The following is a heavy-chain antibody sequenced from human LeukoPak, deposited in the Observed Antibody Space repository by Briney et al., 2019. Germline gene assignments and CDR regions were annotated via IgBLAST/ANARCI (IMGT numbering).Heavy chain of an antibody. J-gene: IGHJ2*01. Sequence: SETLSLTCAVYGGSFSGYYWSWIRQPPGKGLEWIGEINHSGSTNYNPSLKSRVTISVDTSKNQFSLKLSSVTAADTAVYYCARTSYSSSWYRNWYFDLWGRGTLVTVSS. V-gene: IGHV4-34*01. D-gene: IGHD6-13*01. CDR2: INHSGST. CDR1: GGSFSGYY. CDR3: ARTSYSSSWYRNWYFDL.